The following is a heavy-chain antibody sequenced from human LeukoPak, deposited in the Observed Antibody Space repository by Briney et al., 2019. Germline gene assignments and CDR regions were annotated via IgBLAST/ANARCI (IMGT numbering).Heavy chain of an antibody. CDR1: GGSVSSGGYY. CDR2: IYNSGST. Sequence: SETLSLTCTVSGGSVSSGGYYWSWIRQPPGKGLEWIAYIYNSGSTKYNPSLKSRVTISVDTSKNQFSLKLSSVTAADTAMYYCARYYDFWSGYNQRFGMDVWGQGTTVTVSS. D-gene: IGHD3-3*01. V-gene: IGHV4-61*08. CDR3: ARYYDFWSGYNQRFGMDV. J-gene: IGHJ6*02.